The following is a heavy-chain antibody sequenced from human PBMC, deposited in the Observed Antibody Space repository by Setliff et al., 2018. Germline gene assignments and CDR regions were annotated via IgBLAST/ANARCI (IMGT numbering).Heavy chain of an antibody. D-gene: IGHD3-10*01. J-gene: IGHJ6*03. Sequence: ASVKVSCKTSGYTFTTYAISWMRQAPGQGLEWMGWINTNTGNPSYAQDFTGRFVFSLDTSVSTAYLQISSLKAEDTTVYYCARASRFGTIVYRGYYYMDVWGKGTTVTVSS. V-gene: IGHV7-4-1*02. CDR2: INTNTGNP. CDR1: GYTFTTYA. CDR3: ARASRFGTIVYRGYYYMDV.